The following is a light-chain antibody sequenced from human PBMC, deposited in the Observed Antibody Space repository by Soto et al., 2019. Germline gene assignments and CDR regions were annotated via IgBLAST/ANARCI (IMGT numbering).Light chain of an antibody. V-gene: IGLV2-14*03. J-gene: IGLJ1*01. CDR2: EVS. CDR3: SSYTSSSTRV. CDR1: TTDVYGYYY. Sequence: QSALTQPASGSGSPGRSITLSCTGATTDVYGYYYVSWYQKHPDKAPNLMIYEVSNRPSGVSNRFSGSKSVNTATLTFSGLQTEDEADYYCSSYTSSSTRVFGTGTKVTV.